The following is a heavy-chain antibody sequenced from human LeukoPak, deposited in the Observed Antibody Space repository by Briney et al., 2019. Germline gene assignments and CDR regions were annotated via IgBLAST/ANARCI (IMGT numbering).Heavy chain of an antibody. CDR1: GGSFSGYY. V-gene: IGHV4-34*01. CDR2: INHSGST. J-gene: IGHJ6*03. D-gene: IGHD5-18*01. Sequence: PSXTLSLTCAVYGGSFSGYYWSWIRQPPGKGLEWIGEINHSGSTNYNPSLKRRVTISVDTSKNQFSLKLSSVTPADTAVYYCARGRRIQLWSRPDYYMDVWGKGTTVTVSS. CDR3: ARGRRIQLWSRPDYYMDV.